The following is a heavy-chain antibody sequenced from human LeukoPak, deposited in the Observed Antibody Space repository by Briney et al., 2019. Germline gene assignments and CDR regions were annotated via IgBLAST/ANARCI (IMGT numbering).Heavy chain of an antibody. J-gene: IGHJ6*03. CDR3: ARGPYASGSYSGGYYYYMDV. CDR1: GFTFNTYS. D-gene: IGHD3-10*01. V-gene: IGHV3-30*02. Sequence: GGSLRLSCEASGFTFNTYSMNWVRQAPGKGLEWVAFIRYDGSNKYYADSVKGRFTISRDNAKNSLYLQMNSLRAEDTAVYYCARGPYASGSYSGGYYYYMDVWGKGTTVTISS. CDR2: IRYDGSNK.